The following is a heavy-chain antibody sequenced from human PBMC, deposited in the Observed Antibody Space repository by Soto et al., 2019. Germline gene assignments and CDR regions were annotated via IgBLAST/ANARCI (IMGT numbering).Heavy chain of an antibody. D-gene: IGHD3-22*01. CDR3: AREYEAYYDSSGYYSGIHY. CDR1: GFTFSSYA. J-gene: IGHJ4*02. CDR2: ISYDGSNK. Sequence: GSLRLSCAASGFTFSSYAMHWVRQAPGKGLEWVAVISYDGSNKYYADSVKGRFTISRDNSKNTLDLQMNSLRAEDTAVYYCAREYEAYYDSSGYYSGIHYWGQGTLVTVSS. V-gene: IGHV3-30-3*01.